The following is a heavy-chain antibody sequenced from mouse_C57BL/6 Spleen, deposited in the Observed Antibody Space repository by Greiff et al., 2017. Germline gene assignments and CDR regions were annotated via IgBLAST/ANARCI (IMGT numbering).Heavy chain of an antibody. CDR3: ARANWNVGNYYDY. V-gene: IGHV1-80*01. CDR2: IYPGDGDT. Sequence: QVQLQQSGAELVKPGASVTISCKASGYAFSSYWMNWVKQRPGKGLEWIGQIYPGDGDTNYNGKFKGKATLTADKYSSTAYMQLSSLTSEDSAVYYCARANWNVGNYYDYWGQGTTLTVSS. J-gene: IGHJ2*01. D-gene: IGHD4-1*01. CDR1: GYAFSSYW.